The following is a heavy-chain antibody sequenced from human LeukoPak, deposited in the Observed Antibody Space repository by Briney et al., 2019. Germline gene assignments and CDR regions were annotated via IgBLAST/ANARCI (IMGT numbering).Heavy chain of an antibody. CDR2: ISAYNGNT. V-gene: IGHV1-18*01. CDR1: GYTFTSYG. D-gene: IGHD3-3*01. CDR3: ARGSYGVVKNWFDP. Sequence: ASVKVSCKASGYTFTSYGISWVRQAPGQGLEWMGWISAYNGNTDYAQKLQGRVTMTTDTSTSTAYMELRSLRSDDTAVYYCARGSYGVVKNWFDPWGQGTLVTVSS. J-gene: IGHJ5*02.